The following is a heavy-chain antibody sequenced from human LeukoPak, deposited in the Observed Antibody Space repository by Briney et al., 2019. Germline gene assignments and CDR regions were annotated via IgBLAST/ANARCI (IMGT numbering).Heavy chain of an antibody. D-gene: IGHD2-15*01. Sequence: SETLSLTCTVSGGSISRYYWSWIRQPPGKGLEWIGYIYYSGSTNYNPSLNSRVTISVDTSKNQFSLKLSSVTAADTAVYYCARDVVVVAASDAFDIWGQGTMVTVSS. CDR2: IYYSGST. CDR3: ARDVVVVAASDAFDI. CDR1: GGSISRYY. V-gene: IGHV4-59*12. J-gene: IGHJ3*02.